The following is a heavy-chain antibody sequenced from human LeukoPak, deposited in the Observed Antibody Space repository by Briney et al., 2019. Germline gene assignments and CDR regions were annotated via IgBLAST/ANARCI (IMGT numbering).Heavy chain of an antibody. Sequence: ASVKVSCKASGYTFTSYGISWVRQAPGQGLEWMGRISAYNGNTNYAQKLQGRVTMTTDTSTSTAYMELRSLRSDDTAVYYCARDSHDSSGYYPLPFDYWGQGTLVTVSS. J-gene: IGHJ4*02. CDR3: ARDSHDSSGYYPLPFDY. V-gene: IGHV1-18*01. CDR1: GYTFTSYG. D-gene: IGHD3-22*01. CDR2: ISAYNGNT.